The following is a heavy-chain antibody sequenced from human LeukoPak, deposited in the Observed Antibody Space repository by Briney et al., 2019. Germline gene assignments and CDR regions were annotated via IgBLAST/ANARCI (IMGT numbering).Heavy chain of an antibody. CDR2: IRSKAYGGTT. CDR1: GFTFGDYA. V-gene: IGHV3-49*04. D-gene: IGHD6-19*01. Sequence: GGSLRLSCTASGFTFGDYAMTWVRQAPGKGLEWVGFIRSKAYGGTTEYAASVKGRFTISRDDSKSIAYLQLNSLQTEDTAVYYCSRSGVAVASRFDCWGQGTLVTVSS. CDR3: SRSGVAVASRFDC. J-gene: IGHJ4*02.